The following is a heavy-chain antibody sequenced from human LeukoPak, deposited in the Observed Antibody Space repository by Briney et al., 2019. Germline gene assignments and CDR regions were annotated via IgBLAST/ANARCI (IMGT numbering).Heavy chain of an antibody. D-gene: IGHD2-2*01. J-gene: IGHJ5*02. CDR1: GGSISSSYW. CDR2: IYHSGST. CDR3: ARDYCTSTTCPNWFDP. V-gene: IGHV4-4*02. Sequence: SEALSLTCAVSGGSISSSYWWSWIRQPPGKGLEWIGEIYHSGSTDYNLSLKSRVTISVDKSKNQFSLKLNSVTAADTAVYYCARDYCTSTTCPNWFDPWGQGTLVTVSS.